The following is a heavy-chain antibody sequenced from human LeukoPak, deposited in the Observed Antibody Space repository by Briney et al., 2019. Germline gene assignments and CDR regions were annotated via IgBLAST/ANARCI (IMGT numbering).Heavy chain of an antibody. Sequence: SVKVSCKASGGTFSSYAISWVRQAPGQGLEWMGGIIPIFGTANYAQKFQGRVTITADKSTSTAYMELSSLRSEDTAVYYCARGPTVADYYYYMDVWGKGTTVTISS. CDR3: ARGPTVADYYYYMDV. V-gene: IGHV1-69*06. J-gene: IGHJ6*03. D-gene: IGHD4-23*01. CDR1: GGTFSSYA. CDR2: IIPIFGTA.